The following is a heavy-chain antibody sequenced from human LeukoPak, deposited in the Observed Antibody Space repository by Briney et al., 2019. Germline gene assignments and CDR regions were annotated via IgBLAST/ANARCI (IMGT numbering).Heavy chain of an antibody. CDR3: ARAPGYSSSLDY. J-gene: IGHJ4*02. CDR2: INPNSGGT. V-gene: IGHV1-2*02. D-gene: IGHD6-13*01. CDR1: GYTFTSYG. Sequence: ASVKVSCKASGYTFTSYGISWVRQAPGQGLEWMGWINPNSGGTNYAQKFQGRVTMTRDTSISTAYMELSRLRSDDTAVYYCARAPGYSSSLDYWGQGTLVTVSS.